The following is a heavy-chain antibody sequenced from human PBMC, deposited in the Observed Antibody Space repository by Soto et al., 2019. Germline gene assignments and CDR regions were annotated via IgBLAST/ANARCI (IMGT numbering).Heavy chain of an antibody. CDR2: VKSKNDGGTT. J-gene: IGHJ4*01. CDR3: TTDSYITSIIVRFDY. V-gene: IGHV3-15*07. Sequence: PGGSLRLSCAASGFAFSNAWINWVRQAPGKGLEWVGRVKSKNDGGTTDFAAPVKGRLAISRDDSKNMVYLEMNSLQTEDTAIYYCTTDSYITSIIVRFDYWGHGTLVTVSS. CDR1: GFAFSNAW. D-gene: IGHD3-22*01.